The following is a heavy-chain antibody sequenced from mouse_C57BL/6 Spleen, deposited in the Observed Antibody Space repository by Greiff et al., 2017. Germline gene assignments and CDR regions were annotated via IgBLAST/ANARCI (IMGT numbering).Heavy chain of an antibody. CDR1: GFTFSDYG. CDR3: ARSYYYDSSYYAMDY. J-gene: IGHJ4*01. CDR2: ISSGSSTI. D-gene: IGHD1-1*01. V-gene: IGHV5-17*01. Sequence: DVHLVESGGGLVKPGGSLKLSCAASGFTFSDYGMHWVRQAPEKGLEWVAYISSGSSTIYYADTVKGRFTISRDNATNTLFLQMTSLSSEDTDMYYCARSYYYDSSYYAMDYWGQGTSVTVSS.